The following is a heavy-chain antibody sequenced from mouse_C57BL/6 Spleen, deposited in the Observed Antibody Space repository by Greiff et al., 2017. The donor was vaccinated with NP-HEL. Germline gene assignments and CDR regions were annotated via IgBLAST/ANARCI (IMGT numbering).Heavy chain of an antibody. CDR2: ISSGGSYT. CDR3: ARQTGTLDWYFDV. CDR1: GFTFSSYG. J-gene: IGHJ1*03. V-gene: IGHV5-6*01. D-gene: IGHD4-1*01. Sequence: EVQGVESGGDLVKPGGSLKLSCAASGFTFSSYGMSWVRQTPDKRLEWVATISSGGSYTYYPDSVKGRFTISRDNAKNTLYLQMSSLKSEDTAMYYCARQTGTLDWYFDVWGTGTTVTGSS.